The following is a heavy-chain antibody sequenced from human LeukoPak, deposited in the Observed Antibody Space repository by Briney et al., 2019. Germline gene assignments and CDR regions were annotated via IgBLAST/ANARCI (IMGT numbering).Heavy chain of an antibody. Sequence: PSETLSLTCTVSGGSISSGGYYWHWIRQHPGKGLEWIGFISYSGSTYYNPSLKSRVTISGDTPKNQFSLKLSSVTAADTAVYFCARLNDFWSGYYLRSFDYWGQGTLVTVSS. CDR1: GGSISSGGYY. J-gene: IGHJ4*02. D-gene: IGHD3-3*01. CDR3: ARLNDFWSGYYLRSFDY. V-gene: IGHV4-31*03. CDR2: ISYSGST.